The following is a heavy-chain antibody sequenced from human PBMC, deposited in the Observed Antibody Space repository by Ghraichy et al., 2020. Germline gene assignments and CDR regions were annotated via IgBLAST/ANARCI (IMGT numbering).Heavy chain of an antibody. CDR1: GGSFSGYY. J-gene: IGHJ6*03. D-gene: IGHD3-10*01. Sequence: SETLSLTCAVYGGSFSGYYWSWIRQPPGKGLEWIGEINHSGSTNYNPSLKSRVTISVDTSKNQFSLKLSSVTAADTAVYYCARVALWFGEHPLVVNYYYRDVWGKGTTVTVSS. CDR2: INHSGST. V-gene: IGHV4-34*01. CDR3: ARVALWFGEHPLVVNYYYRDV.